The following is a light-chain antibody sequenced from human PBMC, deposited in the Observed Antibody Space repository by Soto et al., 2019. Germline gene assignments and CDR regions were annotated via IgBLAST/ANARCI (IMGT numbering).Light chain of an antibody. V-gene: IGKV1-12*01. J-gene: IGKJ2*01. CDR2: AGS. CDR1: QDLDRW. CDR3: QQTYSIPVT. Sequence: DIQMTQSPSSLSASVGDRVTITCRASQDLDRWLAWYQQKPGKAPKLLIYAGSSLQSGVPSRFSGRGSGADFTLTISSLQPEDFATYYCQQTYSIPVTFGQGTKLEIK.